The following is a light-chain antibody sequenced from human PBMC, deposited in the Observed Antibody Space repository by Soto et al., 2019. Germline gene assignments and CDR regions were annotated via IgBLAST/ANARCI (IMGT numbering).Light chain of an antibody. CDR1: QTVNNNY. CDR3: QQYGSSPLT. J-gene: IGKJ4*01. Sequence: ELVLTQSPGTLSLSPGERATLSCRASQTVNNNYLAWYQQIPGQAPRLLISGASGRATGTPDRFSGSASGTDFTLTISRLEPEDVAVYYCQQYGSSPLTFGGVTKVEIK. V-gene: IGKV3-20*01. CDR2: GAS.